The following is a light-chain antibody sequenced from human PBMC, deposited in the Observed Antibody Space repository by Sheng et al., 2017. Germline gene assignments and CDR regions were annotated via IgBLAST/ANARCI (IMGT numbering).Light chain of an antibody. CDR2: GAS. CDR1: QSVNNN. Sequence: DIVMTQSPATLSVSPGERATLSCRASQSVNNNLAWYQQKPGQAPRLLIYGASTRATGIPQPGSVAVGLGQSSLSTISSLQSEDFAVYSCQQYNNWLITFGQGTRLEIK. V-gene: IGKV3-15*01. J-gene: IGKJ5*01. CDR3: QQYNNWLIT.